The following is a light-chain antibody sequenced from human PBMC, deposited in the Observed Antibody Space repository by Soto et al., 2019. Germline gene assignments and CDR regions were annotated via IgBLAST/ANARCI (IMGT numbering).Light chain of an antibody. CDR1: TGAVTSGYN. V-gene: IGLV7-43*01. J-gene: IGLJ3*02. Sequence: QAVVTQEPSLTVSPGGTVTLTCASSTGAVTSGYNPNWFQQKPGQAPRALIYSTSIKHSWTPARFSGSLLGGNAALTLSGVQPEDEAEYYCLLYNGGAWVFGGGTKVTVI. CDR2: STS. CDR3: LLYNGGAWV.